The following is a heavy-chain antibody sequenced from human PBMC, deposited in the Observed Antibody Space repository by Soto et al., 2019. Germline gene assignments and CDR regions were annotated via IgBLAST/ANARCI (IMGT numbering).Heavy chain of an antibody. V-gene: IGHV3-9*01. Sequence: SLRLSCAASGFTFAKYAMHWVRQAPGKGLEWVSGISWNSGSIGYGDSVKGRFTVSRDNAKNSLYLQMNSLRPEDAAVYYCAKSLAGLSDSYYYAMDVWGQGTTVTVSS. CDR3: AKSLAGLSDSYYYAMDV. D-gene: IGHD3-10*01. CDR1: GFTFAKYA. CDR2: ISWNSGSI. J-gene: IGHJ6*02.